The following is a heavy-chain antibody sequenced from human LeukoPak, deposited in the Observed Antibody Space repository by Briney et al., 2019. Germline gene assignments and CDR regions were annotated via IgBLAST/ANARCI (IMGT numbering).Heavy chain of an antibody. Sequence: GASVKVSCKASGYTFTSYGISWVRQAPGQGLEWMGWISAYNGNTNYAQKLQGRVTMTTDTSTSTAYMELRGLRSDDTAVYYCARGSPIVVVPAAIDYYYYGMDVWGQGTTVTVSS. J-gene: IGHJ6*02. CDR3: ARGSPIVVVPAAIDYYYYGMDV. CDR1: GYTFTSYG. D-gene: IGHD2-2*02. CDR2: ISAYNGNT. V-gene: IGHV1-18*01.